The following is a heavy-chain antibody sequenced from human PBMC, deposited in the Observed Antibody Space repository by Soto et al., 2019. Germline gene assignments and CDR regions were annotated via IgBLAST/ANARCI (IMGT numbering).Heavy chain of an antibody. V-gene: IGHV3-21*06. Sequence: GGSLRLSFAVSGFTFSSYSMNWVRQAPGKGLEWVSSISSSGSYIYYADSVKGRFTISRDNAKNSLYLQMNSLRAEDTAVYYCARPVASYYYYMDVWGKGTTVTVSS. CDR1: GFTFSSYS. D-gene: IGHD3-3*02. CDR2: ISSSGSYI. CDR3: ARPVASYYYYMDV. J-gene: IGHJ6*03.